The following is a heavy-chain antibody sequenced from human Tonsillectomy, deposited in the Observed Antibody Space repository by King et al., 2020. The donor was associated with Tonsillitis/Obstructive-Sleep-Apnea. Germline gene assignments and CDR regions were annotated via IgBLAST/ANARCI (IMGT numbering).Heavy chain of an antibody. CDR1: GFAFDDYA. Sequence: VQLVESGGGLVQPGRSLRLSCAASGFAFDDYAMYWVRQAPGKGLEWVSGISWNSGTVGYADSVRGRFTISRDNAKNSLYLQMNSLRTEDTALYHCAKDLVIAVSGTPVDAYDMGGQGTSLTVS. CDR2: ISWNSGTV. V-gene: IGHV3-9*01. J-gene: IGHJ3*02. CDR3: AKDLVIAVSGTPVDAYDM. D-gene: IGHD2-2*01.